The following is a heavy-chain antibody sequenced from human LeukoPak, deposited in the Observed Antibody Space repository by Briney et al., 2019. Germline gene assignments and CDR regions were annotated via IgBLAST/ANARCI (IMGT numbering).Heavy chain of an antibody. D-gene: IGHD3-10*01. Sequence: ASVKVSCKASGYTFTGYYMHWVRQAPGQGLEWMGWINPNSGGTNFAQKSQGRVTMTRDTAISTAYMELSSLTSDDTAVYYCARVGFGSGSYYDAFDIWGQGTMVAVSS. CDR3: ARVGFGSGSYYDAFDI. CDR2: INPNSGGT. J-gene: IGHJ3*02. V-gene: IGHV1-2*02. CDR1: GYTFTGYY.